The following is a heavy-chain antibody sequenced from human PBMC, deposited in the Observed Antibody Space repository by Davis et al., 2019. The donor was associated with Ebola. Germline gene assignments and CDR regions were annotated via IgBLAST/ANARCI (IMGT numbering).Heavy chain of an antibody. Sequence: GGSLRLSCAASGFTVSSNYMSWVRQAPGKGLEWVSVIYSGGSTYYADSVKGRFTISRDNSKNTLYLQMNSLRAEDTAVYYCAKDRVTIFGVVIISGMDVWGQGTTVTVSS. D-gene: IGHD3-3*01. CDR2: IYSGGST. V-gene: IGHV3-53*05. J-gene: IGHJ6*02. CDR3: AKDRVTIFGVVIISGMDV. CDR1: GFTVSSNY.